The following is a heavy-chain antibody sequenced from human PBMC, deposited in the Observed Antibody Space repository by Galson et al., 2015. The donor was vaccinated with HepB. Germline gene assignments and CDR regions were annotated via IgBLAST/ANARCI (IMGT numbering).Heavy chain of an antibody. D-gene: IGHD3-10*01. Sequence: SLRLSCAASGFTVSSNYMSWVRQAPGKGLEWVSVTYSGGSTYYADSVKGRFTISRDNSKNTLYLQMNSLRAEDTAVCYCASTMVRGVISGYYYYGMDVWGQGTTVTVSS. CDR2: TYSGGST. V-gene: IGHV3-53*01. CDR1: GFTVSSNY. J-gene: IGHJ6*02. CDR3: ASTMVRGVISGYYYYGMDV.